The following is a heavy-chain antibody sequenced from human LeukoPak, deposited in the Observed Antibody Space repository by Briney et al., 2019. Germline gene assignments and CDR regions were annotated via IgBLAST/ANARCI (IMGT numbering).Heavy chain of an antibody. D-gene: IGHD3-3*01. Sequence: SETLSLTCTVSGGSISSHYWSWIRQPPGKGLEWIGYIYYSGSTNYNPSLTSRVTISVDTSKNQFSLKLSSVTAADTAVYYCARDRFVYDFWSGYPYYYYYYMDVWGKGTTVTVSS. V-gene: IGHV4-59*11. J-gene: IGHJ6*03. CDR3: ARDRFVYDFWSGYPYYYYYYMDV. CDR1: GGSISSHY. CDR2: IYYSGST.